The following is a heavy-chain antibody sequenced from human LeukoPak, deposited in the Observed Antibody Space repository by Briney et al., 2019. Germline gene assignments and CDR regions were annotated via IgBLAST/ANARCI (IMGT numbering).Heavy chain of an antibody. V-gene: IGHV1-24*01. CDR1: GYTLTELS. Sequence: GASVKVSCKVSGYTLTELSMHWVRQAPGKGLEWTGGFDPEDGETIYVQKFQGRVTMTEDTSTDMAYMELSSLRSEDTAVYYCATGPYDFWSGYYTAYWGQGTLVTVSS. D-gene: IGHD3-3*01. CDR3: ATGPYDFWSGYYTAY. CDR2: FDPEDGET. J-gene: IGHJ4*02.